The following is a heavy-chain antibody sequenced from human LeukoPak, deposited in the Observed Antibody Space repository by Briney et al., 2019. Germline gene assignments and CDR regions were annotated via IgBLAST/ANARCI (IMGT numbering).Heavy chain of an antibody. Sequence: SETLSLTCTVSGYFISSGYYWGWIRQPPGKGLEWIGSIYHSGSTYYNPSLKSRVTISVDTSKNQFSLKLSSVTAADTAVYYCARGYYYDSSRFDYWGQGTLVTVSS. D-gene: IGHD3-22*01. CDR2: IYHSGST. CDR1: GYFISSGYY. V-gene: IGHV4-38-2*02. J-gene: IGHJ4*02. CDR3: ARGYYYDSSRFDY.